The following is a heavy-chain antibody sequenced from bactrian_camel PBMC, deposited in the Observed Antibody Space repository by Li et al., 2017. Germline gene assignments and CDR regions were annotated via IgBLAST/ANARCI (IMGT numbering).Heavy chain of an antibody. CDR1: GYTQSSYC. Sequence: HVQLVESGGGSVQAGGSLRLSCSVSGYTQSSYCMGWFRQPTGKEREGVAVIDSDGFTSYADSVKGRFTISRDNAKKTVYLQMNSLKPEDTAVCYCAADRNLIAAMNWCWGQGTQVTVS. CDR2: IDSDGFT. V-gene: IGHV3S53*01. J-gene: IGHJ4*01. CDR3: AADRNLIAAMNWC. D-gene: IGHD4*01.